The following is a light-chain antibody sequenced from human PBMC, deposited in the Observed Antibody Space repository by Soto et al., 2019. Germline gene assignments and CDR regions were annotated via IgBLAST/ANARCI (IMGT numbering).Light chain of an antibody. J-gene: IGKJ1*01. V-gene: IGKV1-5*03. Sequence: DIQMTQSPSTLSASVGDRVTITCRASQIISSWLAWYQQKPGKAPKLLLYEASILESGVPSRFSGSGTGTEFTRTISSQQPDDFATYYCQQYAPYRTFGPGTKVDSK. CDR1: QIISSW. CDR2: EAS. CDR3: QQYAPYRT.